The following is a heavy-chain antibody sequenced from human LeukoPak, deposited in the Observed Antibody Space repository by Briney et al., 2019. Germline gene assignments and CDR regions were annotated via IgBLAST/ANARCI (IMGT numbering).Heavy chain of an antibody. J-gene: IGHJ5*02. V-gene: IGHV1-24*01. D-gene: IGHD3-22*01. Sequence: ASVKVSCKVSGYTLTELSMHWVRQAPGKGLEWMGGFDPEDGETIYAQKFQGRVTMAEDTSTDTAYMELSSLRSEDTAVYYCATAPGYYDSSGYLYNWFDPWGQGTLVTVSS. CDR1: GYTLTELS. CDR2: FDPEDGET. CDR3: ATAPGYYDSSGYLYNWFDP.